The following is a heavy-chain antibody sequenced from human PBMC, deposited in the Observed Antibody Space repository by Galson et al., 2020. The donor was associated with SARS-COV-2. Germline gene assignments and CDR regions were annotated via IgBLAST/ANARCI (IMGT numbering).Heavy chain of an antibody. J-gene: IGHJ6*02. CDR2: IDPRGDSV. Sequence: GGSLRLSCAPSGFTLTDWYMTWIRQAPGKGLEWVSYIDPRGDSVFYGDSVKGRFTISRDNVNNFLYLEMNSLRAEDTAVYYCARGYWKLDLWGQGTTVTVSS. CDR1: GFTLTDWY. CDR3: ARGYWKLDL. D-gene: IGHD1-1*01. V-gene: IGHV3-11*01.